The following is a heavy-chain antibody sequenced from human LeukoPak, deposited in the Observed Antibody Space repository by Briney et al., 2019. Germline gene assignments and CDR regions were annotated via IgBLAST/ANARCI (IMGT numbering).Heavy chain of an antibody. Sequence: GGSLRLSCAASGFTFSSYAMSWVRQAPGKGLEWVSAISGSGGSTYCADSVKGRFTISRDNSKNTLYLQMNSLRAEDTAIYYCAKGRYSSPDDGMDVWGQGTTVTVSS. CDR2: ISGSGGST. D-gene: IGHD6-19*01. J-gene: IGHJ6*02. CDR1: GFTFSSYA. CDR3: AKGRYSSPDDGMDV. V-gene: IGHV3-23*01.